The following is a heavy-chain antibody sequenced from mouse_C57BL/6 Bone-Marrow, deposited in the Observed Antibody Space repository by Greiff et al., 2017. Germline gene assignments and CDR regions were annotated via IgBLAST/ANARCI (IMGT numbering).Heavy chain of an antibody. J-gene: IGHJ3*01. CDR1: GYAFSSYW. Sequence: QVQLQQSGAELVKPGASVKISCTASGYAFSSYWMHWVKQRPGQGLEWIGQIFPGDGDTSYHGKFKGKATLTADKSSRTAYLQLSSLTSEDSAVYFCARGAYWGQGTLDTVSA. V-gene: IGHV1-80*01. CDR2: IFPGDGDT. CDR3: ARGAY.